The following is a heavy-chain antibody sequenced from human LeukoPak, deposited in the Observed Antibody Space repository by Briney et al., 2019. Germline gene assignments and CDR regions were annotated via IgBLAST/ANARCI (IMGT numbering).Heavy chain of an antibody. V-gene: IGHV3-53*01. CDR3: ARDPLEWEHAFDI. D-gene: IGHD1-26*01. Sequence: GSLRLSCAASGFTVSSNYMSWVRQAPGKGLEWVSVIYSGGSTYYADSVKGRFTISRDNSKNTLYLQMNSLRAEDTAVYYCARDPLEWEHAFDIWGQGTMVTVSS. J-gene: IGHJ3*02. CDR2: IYSGGST. CDR1: GFTVSSNY.